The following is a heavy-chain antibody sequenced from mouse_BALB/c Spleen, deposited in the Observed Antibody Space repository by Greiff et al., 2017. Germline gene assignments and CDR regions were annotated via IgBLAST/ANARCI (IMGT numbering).Heavy chain of an antibody. CDR2: ISYSGST. J-gene: IGHJ4*01. CDR1: GYSITSDYA. D-gene: IGHD1-1*01. Sequence: EVKLVESGPGLVKPSQSLSLTCTVTGYSITSDYAWNWIRQFPGNKLEWMGYISYSGSTSYNPSLKSRISITRDTSKNQFFLQLNSVTTEDTATYYCARTVVGKRYYYAMDYWGQGTSVTVSS. CDR3: ARTVVGKRYYYAMDY. V-gene: IGHV3-2*02.